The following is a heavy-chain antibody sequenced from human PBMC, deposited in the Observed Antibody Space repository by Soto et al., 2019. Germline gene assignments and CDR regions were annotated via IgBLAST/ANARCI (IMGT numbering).Heavy chain of an antibody. CDR1: GFTFSNYT. J-gene: IGHJ4*02. CDR2: ISYDGSYK. V-gene: IGHV3-30-3*01. CDR3: NYDSSGSHSGYYFDY. D-gene: IGHD3-22*01. Sequence: PGGSLRLSCAASGFTFSNYTMHWVRQAPGKGLEWVAIISYDGSYKYYADSVRGRFTISRDNSKNTLYLLLNSLRAEDTAVYYCNYDSSGSHSGYYFDYWGQRTVVTSPQ.